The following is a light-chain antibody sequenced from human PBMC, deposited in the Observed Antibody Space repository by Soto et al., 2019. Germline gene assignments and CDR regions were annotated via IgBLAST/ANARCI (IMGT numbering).Light chain of an antibody. Sequence: QSVLTQPPSVSAASGQKVTISCSGSSSNIGSSFVSWYQQLPGTAPKLLIYDNDKRPSGIPDRFSGSKSGTSATLGITGLQTGDEADYYCGTWDTSLSAVVFGGGTKLTVL. CDR2: DND. CDR3: GTWDTSLSAVV. J-gene: IGLJ2*01. CDR1: SSNIGSSF. V-gene: IGLV1-51*01.